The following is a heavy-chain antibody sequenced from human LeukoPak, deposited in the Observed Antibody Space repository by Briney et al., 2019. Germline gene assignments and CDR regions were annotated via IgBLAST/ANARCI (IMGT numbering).Heavy chain of an antibody. D-gene: IGHD2-15*01. CDR1: GYTFTGYY. CDR2: INPNSGGT. Sequence: GASVKVSCKASGYTFTGYYMHWVRQAPGQGLEWMGWINPNSGGTNYAQKFQGRVTMTRDTSISTAYMELSRLRSDDTAVYYCARDLEDYGVVEAGFDPWGQGTLVTVSS. J-gene: IGHJ5*02. V-gene: IGHV1-2*02. CDR3: ARDLEDYGVVEAGFDP.